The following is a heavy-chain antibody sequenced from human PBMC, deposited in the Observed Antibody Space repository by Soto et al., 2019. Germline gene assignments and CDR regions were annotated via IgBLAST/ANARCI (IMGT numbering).Heavy chain of an antibody. Sequence: HPGGSLRLSCAASGFTFSSYGMHWVRQAPGKGLEWVAVISYDGSNKYYADSVKGRFTISRDNSKNTLYLQMNSLRAEDTAVYYCAALGYCSGGSCYTGTDYYYYMDVWGKGTTVTVSS. CDR3: AALGYCSGGSCYTGTDYYYYMDV. J-gene: IGHJ6*03. CDR2: ISYDGSNK. V-gene: IGHV3-30*03. D-gene: IGHD2-15*01. CDR1: GFTFSSYG.